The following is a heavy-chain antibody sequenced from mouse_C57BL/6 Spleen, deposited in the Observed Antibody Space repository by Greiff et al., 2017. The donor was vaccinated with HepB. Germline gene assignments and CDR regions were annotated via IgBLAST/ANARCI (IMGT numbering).Heavy chain of an antibody. J-gene: IGHJ2*01. D-gene: IGHD2-3*01. CDR3: AIDDYLDY. CDR2: IDPSDSYT. V-gene: IGHV1-59*01. Sequence: VQLQQPGAELVRPGPSVKLSCKASGYTFTSYWMHWVKQRPGQGLEWIGVIDPSDSYTNYNQKFKGKATLTVDTSSSTAYMQLSSLTSEDSAVYYCAIDDYLDYWGQGTTLTVSS. CDR1: GYTFTSYW.